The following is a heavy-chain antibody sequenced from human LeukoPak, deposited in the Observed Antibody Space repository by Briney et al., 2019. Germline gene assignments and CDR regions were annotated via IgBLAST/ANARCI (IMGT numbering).Heavy chain of an antibody. J-gene: IGHJ4*02. CDR3: ARLRSTQLRYFDVDH. D-gene: IGHD5-24*01. Sequence: GGSLRLSCAVSGFTFSSYGMHWVRQAPGKGLEWVAFIRYDGSNKYYADSVKGRFTISRDNSKNTLYLQTNSLRAEDTAVYFCARLRSTQLRYFDVDHWGQGTLVTVSS. V-gene: IGHV3-30*02. CDR2: IRYDGSNK. CDR1: GFTFSSYG.